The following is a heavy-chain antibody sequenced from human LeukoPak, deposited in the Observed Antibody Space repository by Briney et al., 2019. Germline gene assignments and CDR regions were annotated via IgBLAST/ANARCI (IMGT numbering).Heavy chain of an antibody. CDR1: GFSFDDYA. CDR3: ARGYCGGDCYYDY. D-gene: IGHD2-21*02. Sequence: GGSLRLSCAASGFSFDDYAMHWVRQAPGKGLEWVSGINWNSGGIGYADSVKGRFTISRDNAKNSLYLQMNSLRAEDTALYHCARGYCGGDCYYDYWGQGTLVTVSS. J-gene: IGHJ4*02. V-gene: IGHV3-9*01. CDR2: INWNSGGI.